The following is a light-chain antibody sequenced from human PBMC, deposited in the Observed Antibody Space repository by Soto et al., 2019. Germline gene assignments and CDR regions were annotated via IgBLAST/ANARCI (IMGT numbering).Light chain of an antibody. V-gene: IGKV1-5*03. J-gene: IGKJ2*01. CDR3: QQYHSYSYT. CDR2: KAS. CDR1: QSISSW. Sequence: DIQMTQSPSTLSASVGDRVTITCRASQSISSWLAWYQQKPGKAPNLLIYKASRLESGVPSRFSGSGSGTEFTLTISSLRPDDFATYYCQQYHSYSYTFGQGTKLEIK.